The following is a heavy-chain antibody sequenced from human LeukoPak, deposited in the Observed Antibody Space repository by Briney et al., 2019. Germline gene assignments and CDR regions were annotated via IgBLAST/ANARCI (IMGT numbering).Heavy chain of an antibody. J-gene: IGHJ3*02. V-gene: IGHV1-69*04. CDR2: IIPILGIA. Sequence: GASVKVSCKASGGTFSSYAISWVRQAPGQGLEWMGRIIPILGIANYAQKFQGRVTITADKSTSTAYMELSSLRSEDTAVYYCARDRDSSGRDIWGQGTMVTVSS. D-gene: IGHD3-22*01. CDR1: GGTFSSYA. CDR3: ARDRDSSGRDI.